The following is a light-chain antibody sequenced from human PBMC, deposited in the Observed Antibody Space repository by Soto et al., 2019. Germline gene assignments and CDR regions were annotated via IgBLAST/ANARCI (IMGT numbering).Light chain of an antibody. Sequence: DIQMTQSPSSLSASVGDRVTITCQASQDISNYLTWYQQKPGKAPKLLIYDASNLETGVPSRFSGSGSGTDFTFTISSLQPEAIAAYYCQQYDNLPLFTFGPGTKVDIK. CDR3: QQYDNLPLFT. CDR1: QDISNY. J-gene: IGKJ3*01. V-gene: IGKV1-33*01. CDR2: DAS.